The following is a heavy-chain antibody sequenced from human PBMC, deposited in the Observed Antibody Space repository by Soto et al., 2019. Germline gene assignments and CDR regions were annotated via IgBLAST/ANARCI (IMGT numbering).Heavy chain of an antibody. CDR3: TTSGNPNIVDH. CDR1: GFSFSTAW. J-gene: IGHJ4*02. CDR2: IRSRSGTT. V-gene: IGHV3-15*07. Sequence: EVQLVESGGGLVKPGGSLRLSCAASGFSFSTAWMNWVRQAPGKGLEWVGRIRSRSGTTDYAAPVKGRFTISRDDSKYTLYLQMNSLKVEDTAVYFCTTSGNPNIVDHWGQGTLVTVSS.